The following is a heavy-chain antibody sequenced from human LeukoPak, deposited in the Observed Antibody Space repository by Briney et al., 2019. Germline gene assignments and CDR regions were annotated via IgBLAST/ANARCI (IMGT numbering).Heavy chain of an antibody. V-gene: IGHV3-23*01. CDR2: ISDSGGST. D-gene: IGHD2-8*01. J-gene: IGHJ4*02. CDR1: AFTFSSCA. CDR3: AKDTSIGRYCTNGVCSPFDY. Sequence: GGSLRLSCAASAFTFSSCAMSWVRQAPGKGLEWVSAISDSGGSTYDADSVKGRFTISRDNSKNTLYLQMNSLRAEDTAVYYCAKDTSIGRYCTNGVCSPFDYWGQGTLVTVSS.